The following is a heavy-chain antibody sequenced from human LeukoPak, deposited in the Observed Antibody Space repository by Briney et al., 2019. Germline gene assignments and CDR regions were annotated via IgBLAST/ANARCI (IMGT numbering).Heavy chain of an antibody. CDR2: IYSGGST. Sequence: GGSLRLSCAASGFTVSSNYMSWVRQAPGKGLEWVSVIYSGGSTYYADSVKGRFTISRDNSKNTLYLQMNSLRAEDTAVYYCAKDRRGLMVRGESRWGQGTLVTVSS. CDR1: GFTVSSNY. D-gene: IGHD3-10*01. CDR3: AKDRRGLMVRGESR. V-gene: IGHV3-53*01. J-gene: IGHJ4*02.